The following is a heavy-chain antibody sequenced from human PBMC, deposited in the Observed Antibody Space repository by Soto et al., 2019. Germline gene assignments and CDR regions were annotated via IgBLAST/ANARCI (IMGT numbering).Heavy chain of an antibody. V-gene: IGHV3-33*06. D-gene: IGHD7-27*01. CDR2: IWHDESNK. CDR3: AQDAPNGGKDFDS. J-gene: IGHJ4*02. CDR1: GFTFSTYG. Sequence: QVQLVESGGGVVQPGRSLRLSCAASGFTFSTYGMHWVRQAPGKGLEWVAVIWHDESNKYYADSVKGRFTISRDNSKTTLCPQMTSLRAKDTAVYYCAQDAPNGGKDFDSSGQGTLVTVSS.